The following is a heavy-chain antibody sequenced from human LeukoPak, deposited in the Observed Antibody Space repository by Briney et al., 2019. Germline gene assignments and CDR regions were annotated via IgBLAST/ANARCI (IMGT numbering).Heavy chain of an antibody. V-gene: IGHV3-11*01. CDR3: ARGGWYYYDSSGYYLIDN. Sequence: GGSLRLSCAASGFTFSDYYMSWIRQAPGKGLEWVSYISSSGSTIYYADSVKGRFTISRDNAKNSLYLQMNSLRSDDTALYYCARGGWYYYDSSGYYLIDNWGQGTLVTVSS. CDR1: GFTFSDYY. D-gene: IGHD3-22*01. J-gene: IGHJ4*02. CDR2: ISSSGSTI.